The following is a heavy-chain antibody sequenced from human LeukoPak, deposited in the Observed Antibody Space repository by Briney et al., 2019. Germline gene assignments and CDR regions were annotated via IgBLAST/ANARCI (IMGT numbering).Heavy chain of an antibody. D-gene: IGHD2-15*01. CDR1: GYTFTDSY. CDR2: INPNSGGT. J-gene: IGHJ4*02. Sequence: ASVKVSCKASGYTFTDSYVHWVRQAPGQGLEWMGWINPNSGGTNYGQKFQGRVTMTWDTSINTAYMDLSRLTSDDAAIYYCGRGSEGGKWSDYWGQGTLVTVSS. CDR3: GRGSEGGKWSDY. V-gene: IGHV1-2*02.